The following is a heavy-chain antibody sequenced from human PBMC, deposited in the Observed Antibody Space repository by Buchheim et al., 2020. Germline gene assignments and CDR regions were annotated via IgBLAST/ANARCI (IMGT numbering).Heavy chain of an antibody. V-gene: IGHV3-30-3*01. CDR3: AKEARPIGEKVFYWSFDL. CDR1: GFPFNRYS. CDR2: ISFDGRNK. J-gene: IGHJ2*01. D-gene: IGHD3-16*01. Sequence: QIQLVESGGALVQPGGSLRLSCATSGFPFNRYSLHWVRQLPGKGLEWVAIISFDGRNKYVEDSVQGRFTVSRDNSKNTLFLQLNDLGPDDTALYYCAKEARPIGEKVFYWSFDLWGPGTL.